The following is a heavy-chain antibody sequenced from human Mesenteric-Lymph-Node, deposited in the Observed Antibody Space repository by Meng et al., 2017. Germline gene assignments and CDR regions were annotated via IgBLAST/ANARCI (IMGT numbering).Heavy chain of an antibody. CDR3: ARAVGGSYCDY. D-gene: IGHD6-19*01. J-gene: IGHJ4*02. V-gene: IGHV4-38-2*01. CDR1: GYSISSGYY. CDR2: IYHSGST. Sequence: SETLSLTCAVSGYSISSGYYWGWIRQPPGKGLEWIGSIYHSGSTYYNPSLKSRVTISVDTSKNQFSLKLSSVTAADTAVYYCARAVGGSYCDYWGQGTLVTVSS.